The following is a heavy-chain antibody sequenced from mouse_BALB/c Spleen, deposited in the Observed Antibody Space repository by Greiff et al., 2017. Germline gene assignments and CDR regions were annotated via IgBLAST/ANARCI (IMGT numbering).Heavy chain of an antibody. D-gene: IGHD2-14*01. V-gene: IGHV5-17*02. J-gene: IGHJ1*01. Sequence: VQLQQSGGGLVQPGGSRKLSCAASGFTFSSFGMHWVRQAPEKGLEWVAYISSGSSTIYYADTVKGRFTISRDNPKNTLFLQMTSLRSEDTAMYYCARNYRYDGWYFDVWGAGTTVTVSS. CDR2: ISSGSSTI. CDR1: GFTFSSFG. CDR3: ARNYRYDGWYFDV.